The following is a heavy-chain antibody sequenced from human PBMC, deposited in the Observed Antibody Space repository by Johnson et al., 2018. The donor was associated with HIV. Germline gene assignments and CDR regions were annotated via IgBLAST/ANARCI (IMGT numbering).Heavy chain of an antibody. CDR2: SRNKANSYTT. D-gene: IGHD2-8*02. CDR1: GFTFSDHY. Sequence: VQLVESGGGLVQPGGSLRLSCAASGFTFSDHYMDWVRQAPGKGLEWVGRSRNKANSYTTEYAAPVKGRFTISRDDSKNSLYLQMNSLKTEDTAVYYCAREPEGWAFDIWGQGTRGPFDIWGQGTVVIVSS. V-gene: IGHV3-72*01. J-gene: IGHJ3*02. CDR3: AREPEGWAFDIWGQGTRGPFDI.